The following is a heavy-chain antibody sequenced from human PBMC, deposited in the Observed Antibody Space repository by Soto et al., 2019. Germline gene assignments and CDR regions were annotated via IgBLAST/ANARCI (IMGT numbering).Heavy chain of an antibody. J-gene: IGHJ4*02. V-gene: IGHV4-59*12. CDR2: ISYSGST. CDR3: ARLNVVGTPRVDY. Sequence: PSQTLSLTCTVCGGSISTYYWSWFRQPPGKGRDRIGYISYSGSTRYNPSFKRRVTISIDTSMKQFSLKLSSVTAADTAVYYCARLNVVGTPRVDYWGLGTLVTVSS. D-gene: IGHD1-26*01. CDR1: GGSISTYY.